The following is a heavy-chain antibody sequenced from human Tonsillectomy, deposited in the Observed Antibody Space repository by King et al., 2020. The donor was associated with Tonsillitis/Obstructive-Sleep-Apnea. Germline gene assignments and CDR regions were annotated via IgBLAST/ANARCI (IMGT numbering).Heavy chain of an antibody. CDR1: GGSFSGYY. D-gene: IGHD2-2*01. Sequence: VQLQQWGAGLLKPSETLSLTCAVYGGSFSGYYWSWIRQPPGKGLEWIGEINHSGSTNYNPSLKSRVTISVDTSKNQFSLKLSSVTAAATAVYYWSSRTESSTTFYDYYYMDVWGKGTTVTVSS. V-gene: IGHV4-34*01. CDR2: INHSGST. J-gene: IGHJ6*03. CDR3: SSRTESSTTFYDYYYMDV.